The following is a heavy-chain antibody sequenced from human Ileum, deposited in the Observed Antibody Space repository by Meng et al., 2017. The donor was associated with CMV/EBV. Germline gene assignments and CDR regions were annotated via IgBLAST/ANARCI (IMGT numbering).Heavy chain of an antibody. D-gene: IGHD2-2*01. CDR1: GGSISSSNW. CDR2: IYHSGST. Sequence: SETLSLTCAVSGGSISSSNWWSWVRQPPGKGLEWIGEIYHSGSTNYNPSLKSRVTISVDKSKNQFSLKLSSVTAADTAVYYCAREGGYCSTTNCYDWFDPWGQGTLVTVSS. V-gene: IGHV4-4*02. J-gene: IGHJ5*02. CDR3: AREGGYCSTTNCYDWFDP.